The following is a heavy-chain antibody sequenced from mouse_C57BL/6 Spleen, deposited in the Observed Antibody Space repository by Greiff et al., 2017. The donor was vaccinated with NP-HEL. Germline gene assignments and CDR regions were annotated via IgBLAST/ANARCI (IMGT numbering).Heavy chain of an antibody. D-gene: IGHD1-1*01. CDR1: GFSLSTSGMG. CDR3: ARSNYYGSSDGAMDY. J-gene: IGHJ4*01. Sequence: QVQLKESGPGILQSSQTLSLTCSFSGFSLSTSGMGVSWIRQPSGKGLEWLAHIYWEDDKRYNPSLKSRLTISKDTSRNQVFLKITSVDTADTATYYCARSNYYGSSDGAMDYWGQGTSVTVSS. V-gene: IGHV8-12*01. CDR2: IYWEDDK.